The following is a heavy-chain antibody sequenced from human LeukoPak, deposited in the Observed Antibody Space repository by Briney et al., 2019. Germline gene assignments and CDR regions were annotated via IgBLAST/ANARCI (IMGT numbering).Heavy chain of an antibody. CDR2: ISGSGGST. CDR3: ARDRYDFGGFNYYYYYMDV. CDR1: GFTFSTYA. D-gene: IGHD3-3*01. Sequence: PGGSLRLSCAASGFTFSTYAMSWVRQAPGKGVEWVSGISGSGGSTYYADSVKGRFTISRDNAKNSRYLQMNSLRGEDTAVYYCARDRYDFGGFNYYYYYMDVWGKGTTVTVSS. J-gene: IGHJ6*03. V-gene: IGHV3-23*01.